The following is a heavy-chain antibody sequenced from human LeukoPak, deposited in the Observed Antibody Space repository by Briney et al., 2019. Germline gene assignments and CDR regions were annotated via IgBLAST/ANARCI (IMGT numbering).Heavy chain of an antibody. V-gene: IGHV1-18*04. Sequence: ASVKVSCKASGYTFTSYGISWVRQAPGQGLEWMGWISAYNGNTNYAQKLQGRVTMTTDTSTSTAYMELRSLRSDDTAVYYCARGYCSGGSCYVAHFDYWGQGTLVTVSS. CDR1: GYTFTSYG. D-gene: IGHD2-15*01. CDR2: ISAYNGNT. J-gene: IGHJ4*02. CDR3: ARGYCSGGSCYVAHFDY.